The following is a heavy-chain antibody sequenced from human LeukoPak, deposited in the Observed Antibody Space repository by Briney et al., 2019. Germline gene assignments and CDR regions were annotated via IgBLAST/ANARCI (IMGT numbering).Heavy chain of an antibody. D-gene: IGHD5-12*01. CDR1: GGSISNYY. V-gene: IGHV4-59*01. Sequence: PSETLSLTCTVSGGSISNYYWSWIRQPPGKRLEYIGFIYYSGSTSYNPSLKSRVTISVDSSKNQFSLKLSSVTAADTAVYYCARRSDSGYDLDYWGQGTLVTVSS. CDR3: ARRSDSGYDLDY. J-gene: IGHJ4*02. CDR2: IYYSGST.